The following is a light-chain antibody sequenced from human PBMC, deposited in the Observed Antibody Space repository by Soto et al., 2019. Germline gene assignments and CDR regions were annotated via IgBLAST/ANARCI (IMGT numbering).Light chain of an antibody. J-gene: IGLJ1*01. Sequence: QSALTQPPSASGSPGQSVTISCTGTSSDISAYNYVSWYQQPPGKVPKLIIHEVTRRPSGVPDRFSASKSGNTASLTVSGLQAEDEDDYYCSSHGGANNFYVFGTGTKVTVL. CDR2: EVT. CDR3: SSHGGANNFYV. V-gene: IGLV2-8*01. CDR1: SSDISAYNY.